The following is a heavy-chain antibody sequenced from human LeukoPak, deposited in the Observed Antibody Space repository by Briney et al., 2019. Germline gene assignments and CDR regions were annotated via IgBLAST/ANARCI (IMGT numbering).Heavy chain of an antibody. CDR3: AREGRSSWSHPFDY. V-gene: IGHV3-21*01. Sequence: PGGSLRLSCAASGFTFSSYSMNWVRQAPGKGLEWVSSISSSSSYIYYADSVKGRFTISRDNAKNSLYLQMNSLRAEDTAVYYCAREGRSSWSHPFDYWGQGTLVTVSS. CDR2: ISSSSSYI. CDR1: GFTFSSYS. D-gene: IGHD6-13*01. J-gene: IGHJ4*02.